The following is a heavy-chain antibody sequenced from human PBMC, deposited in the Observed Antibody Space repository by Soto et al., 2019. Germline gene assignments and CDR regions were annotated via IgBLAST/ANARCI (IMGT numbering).Heavy chain of an antibody. CDR3: ARVVGALGHWFDP. D-gene: IGHD1-26*01. Sequence: GASVKVSCKASGYTFTNYVISWVRQAPGQGLEWMGWISAYDGNTNYAQKLQGRVTMTTDTSTSTAYMELRSLRSDDTAVYYCARVVGALGHWFDPWGQGTLVTVSS. CDR1: GYTFTNYV. CDR2: ISAYDGNT. V-gene: IGHV1-18*01. J-gene: IGHJ5*02.